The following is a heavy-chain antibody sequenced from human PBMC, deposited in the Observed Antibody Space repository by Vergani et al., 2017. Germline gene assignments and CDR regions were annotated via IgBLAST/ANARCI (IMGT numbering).Heavy chain of an antibody. D-gene: IGHD2/OR15-2a*01. CDR1: GFTFSNSA. Sequence: EVHLLESGGGQVEVGGPLRLPCVASGFTFSNSAMSWARHTSGKGLEWFSAMSGHGDRTYYADSVKGRYTISRDNSKNTVYLQMDSLEAEDRARYYCAREERSNTSCFVSDWCEGTLVTV. J-gene: IGHJ4*02. V-gene: IGHV3-23*01. CDR3: AREERSNTSCFVSD. CDR2: MSGHGDRT.